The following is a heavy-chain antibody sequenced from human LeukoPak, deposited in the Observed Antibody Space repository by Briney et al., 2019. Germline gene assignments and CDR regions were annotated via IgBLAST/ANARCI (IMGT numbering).Heavy chain of an antibody. D-gene: IGHD3-9*01. V-gene: IGHV4-59*01. J-gene: IGHJ3*02. CDR3: ARVAGSNVLRYFDWLFLGAFDI. CDR1: GGSISSYY. Sequence: SETLSLTCTVSGGSISSYYWSWIRQPPGKGLEWIGYIYYSGSTNYNPSLKSRVTISVDTSKNQFSLKLSSVTAADTAVYYCARVAGSNVLRYFDWLFLGAFDIWGQGTMVTVSS. CDR2: IYYSGST.